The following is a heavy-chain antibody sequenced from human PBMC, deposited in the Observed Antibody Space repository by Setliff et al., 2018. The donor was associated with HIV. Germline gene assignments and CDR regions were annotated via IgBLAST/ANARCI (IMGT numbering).Heavy chain of an antibody. CDR2: IHYSGST. J-gene: IGHJ3*02. Sequence: SETLSLTCTVSGGSISSSYWTWTRQPPGKGLGWIGNIHYSGSTNYNPSLKSRVTISVDTSRSQFSLKLSSVTAADTAVYYCARHSPNVGVRGDAFDIWGQGTVVTVSS. CDR1: GGSISSSY. CDR3: ARHSPNVGVRGDAFDI. V-gene: IGHV4-59*01. D-gene: IGHD2-8*01.